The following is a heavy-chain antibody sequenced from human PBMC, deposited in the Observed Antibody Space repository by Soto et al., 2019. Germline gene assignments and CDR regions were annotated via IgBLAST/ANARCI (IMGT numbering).Heavy chain of an antibody. Sequence: SETLSLSCTVSGSTISAFYWSWIRQSPGKGLEWIGYIYYTGSTKYNPSLNNRVNISLDTSKNQFSQKVSSVTAADTAVYYCARRRDGYTGVWFDPWGQGTLVTVSS. J-gene: IGHJ5*02. CDR3: ARRRDGYTGVWFDP. D-gene: IGHD5-12*01. V-gene: IGHV4-59*12. CDR1: GSTISAFY. CDR2: IYYTGST.